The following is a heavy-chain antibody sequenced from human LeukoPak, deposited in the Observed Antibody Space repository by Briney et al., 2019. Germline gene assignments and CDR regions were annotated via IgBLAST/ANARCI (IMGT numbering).Heavy chain of an antibody. CDR2: IIPIFGTA. D-gene: IGHD2-15*01. V-gene: IGHV1-69*13. CDR3: ARDGGYCSGGSCYSVLDYYYGMDV. Sequence: SVKVSCKASGYTFTGYYMHWVRQAPGQGLEWMGGIIPIFGTANYAQKFQGRVTITADESTSTAYMELSSLRSEDTAVYYCARDGGYCSGGSCYSVLDYYYGMDVWGQGTTVTVSS. J-gene: IGHJ6*02. CDR1: GYTFTGYY.